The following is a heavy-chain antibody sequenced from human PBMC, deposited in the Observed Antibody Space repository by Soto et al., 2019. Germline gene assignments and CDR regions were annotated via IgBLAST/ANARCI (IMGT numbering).Heavy chain of an antibody. CDR1: GGSFSGYY. CDR2: INHSGST. V-gene: IGHV4-34*01. J-gene: IGHJ4*02. CDR3: ARESSGWQNFDY. Sequence: PSETLSLTCAVYGGSFSGYYWSWIRQPPGKGLEWIGEINHSGSTNYNPSLKSRVTISVDTSKNQFSLKLSSVTAADTAVYYCARESSGWQNFDYWGQGTLVTVSS. D-gene: IGHD6-19*01.